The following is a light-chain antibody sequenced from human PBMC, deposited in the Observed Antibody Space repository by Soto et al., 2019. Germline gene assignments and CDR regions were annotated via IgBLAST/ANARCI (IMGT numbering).Light chain of an antibody. V-gene: IGKV1-6*01. CDR1: QGIRND. Sequence: AIQMTQSPSSLSASVGDRVTITCRASQGIRNDLGWYQQKPGNAPKVLIYAASTLRSGVPSRFSGSGSGTVFTLTNSSLKPEDFATYYCMQNYNYPRTFGQGTKVEIK. CDR2: AAS. J-gene: IGKJ1*01. CDR3: MQNYNYPRT.